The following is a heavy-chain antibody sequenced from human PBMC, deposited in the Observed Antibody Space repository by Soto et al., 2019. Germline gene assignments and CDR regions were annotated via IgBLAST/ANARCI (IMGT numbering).Heavy chain of an antibody. CDR2: ISGSGGST. V-gene: IGHV3-23*01. J-gene: IGHJ4*02. CDR3: AGSITMVRGVTY. CDR1: GFTFSSYA. D-gene: IGHD3-10*01. Sequence: GGSLRLSCAASGFTFSSYAMSWVRQAPGKGLEWVSAISGSGGSTYYADSVKGRFTISRDNSKNTLYLQMNSLRAEDTAVYYCAGSITMVRGVTYWGQGTLVTVSS.